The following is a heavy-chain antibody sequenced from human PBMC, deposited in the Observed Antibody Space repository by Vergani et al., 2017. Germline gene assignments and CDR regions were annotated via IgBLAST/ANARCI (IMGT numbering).Heavy chain of an antibody. CDR1: GGTFSSYT. V-gene: IGHV1-69*02. Sequence: QVQLVQSGAEVKKPGSSVKVSCKASGGTFSSYTISWVRQAPGQGLEWMGRIIPILGIANYAQKFQGIVTITRDTSASTAYMELSSLRSEDTAVYYCARAPQWLVLLDYWGQGTLVTVSS. D-gene: IGHD6-19*01. J-gene: IGHJ4*02. CDR3: ARAPQWLVLLDY. CDR2: IIPILGIA.